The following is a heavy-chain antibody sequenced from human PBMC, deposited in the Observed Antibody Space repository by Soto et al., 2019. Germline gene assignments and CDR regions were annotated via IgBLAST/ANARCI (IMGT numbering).Heavy chain of an antibody. CDR2: IYSAGST. V-gene: IGHV3-66*01. Sequence: GGSLRLSCAASGFTVSSNYMSWVRQAPGKGLEWVSVIYSAGSTYYADSVKGRFTISRDNSKNTLYLQMNTLRAEDTAVYYCAKPKNDTFDYWGQGTLVTVSS. J-gene: IGHJ4*02. CDR3: AKPKNDTFDY. D-gene: IGHD3-9*01. CDR1: GFTVSSNY.